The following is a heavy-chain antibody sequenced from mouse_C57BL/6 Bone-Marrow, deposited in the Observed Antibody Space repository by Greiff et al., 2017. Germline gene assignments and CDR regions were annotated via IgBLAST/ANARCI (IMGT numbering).Heavy chain of an antibody. V-gene: IGHV1-64*01. CDR3: ARDYDGDY. CDR2: IHPTSGST. CDR1: GYTFTSYW. D-gene: IGHD2-3*01. J-gene: IGHJ2*01. Sequence: QVQLKQPGAELVKPGASVKLSCKASGYTFTSYWMHWVKQRPGQGLEWIGMIHPTSGSTNYNEKFKSKDTLTVDKSSSTAYMQLSSLTSEDSAVYYSARDYDGDYWGQGTTLTVSS.